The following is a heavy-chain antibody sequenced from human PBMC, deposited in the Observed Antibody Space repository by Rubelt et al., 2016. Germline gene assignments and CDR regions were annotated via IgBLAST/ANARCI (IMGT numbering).Heavy chain of an antibody. CDR3: AREWRYSGSRPY. CDR1: GGSISSSSYY. CDR2: IYYSGTT. J-gene: IGHJ4*02. Sequence: QLQLQESGPGLVKPSETLSLTCTVSGGSISSSSYYWGWIRQPPGKGLEWIVSIYYSGTTYYNPSLKSRVTISVDTSKNQISLRVRSGTAADTAVYYWAREWRYSGSRPYWGQGALVTVTS. D-gene: IGHD6-13*01. V-gene: IGHV4-39*07.